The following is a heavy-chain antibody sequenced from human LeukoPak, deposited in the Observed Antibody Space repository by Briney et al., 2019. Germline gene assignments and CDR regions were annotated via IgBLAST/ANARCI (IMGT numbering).Heavy chain of an antibody. J-gene: IGHJ5*02. CDR3: ARDEDQMIPPSWFDP. V-gene: IGHV4-39*07. CDR2: IYYSGST. CDR1: GGSISSSSYY. Sequence: PSETLSLTCTVSGGSISSSSYYWGWIRQPPGKGLEWIGSIYYSGSTYYNPSLKSRVTISVDTSKNQFSLKLSSVTAADTAVYYCARDEDQMIPPSWFDPWGQGTLVTVSS. D-gene: IGHD3-16*01.